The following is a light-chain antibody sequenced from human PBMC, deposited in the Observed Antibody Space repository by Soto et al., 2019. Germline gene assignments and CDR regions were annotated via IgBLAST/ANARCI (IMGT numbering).Light chain of an antibody. J-gene: IGKJ2*01. CDR1: QSISPW. Sequence: DIQMTQSPSTLSASVGDRVTITCRASQSISPWLAWYQQKPGKAPKLLIYKASSLESGVPSRFSGGGSGTEFTLTISSLQPDDFATYYCQQYKSYPYTFGQGTKLEIK. V-gene: IGKV1-5*03. CDR3: QQYKSYPYT. CDR2: KAS.